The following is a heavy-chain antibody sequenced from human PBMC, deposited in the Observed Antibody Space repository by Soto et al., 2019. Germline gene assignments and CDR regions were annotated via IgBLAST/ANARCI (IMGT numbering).Heavy chain of an antibody. D-gene: IGHD3-22*01. CDR1: GFTFSGSA. CDR3: TLGSYYYDSSGYYSGLHDY. CDR2: IRSKANSYAT. J-gene: IGHJ4*02. Sequence: GGSLRLSCAASGFTFSGSAMHWVRQASGKGLEWVGRIRSKANSYATAYAASVKGRFTISRDDSKNTAYLQMNSLKTEDTAVYYCTLGSYYYDSSGYYSGLHDYWGQGTLVTVSS. V-gene: IGHV3-73*01.